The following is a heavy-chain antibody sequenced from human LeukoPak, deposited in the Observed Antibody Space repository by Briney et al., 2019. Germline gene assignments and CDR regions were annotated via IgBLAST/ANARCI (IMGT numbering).Heavy chain of an antibody. Sequence: SQTLSLTCAISGDSVSSNSAAWNWIRQSPSRGLEWLGRTYYRSKWYNDYAVSVKSRITINPDTSKNQFSLQLNSVTPEDTAVYYCARGMKGLLWFGELFMDFDYWGQGTLVAVSS. V-gene: IGHV6-1*01. J-gene: IGHJ4*02. CDR2: TYYRSKWYN. CDR1: GDSVSSNSAA. CDR3: ARGMKGLLWFGELFMDFDY. D-gene: IGHD3-10*01.